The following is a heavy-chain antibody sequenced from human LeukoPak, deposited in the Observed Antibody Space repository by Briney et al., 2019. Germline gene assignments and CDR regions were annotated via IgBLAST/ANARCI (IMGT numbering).Heavy chain of an antibody. CDR3: ASRVGYYDSSGYPFDP. D-gene: IGHD3-22*01. J-gene: IGHJ5*02. V-gene: IGHV4-30-4*01. CDR1: GGSISSGDYY. Sequence: SETLSLTCTVSGGSISSGDYYWSWIRQPPGKGLEWIGYIYYSGSTYYNPSLKSRVTISVDTSKNQFSLKLSSVAAADTAVYYCASRVGYYDSSGYPFDPWGQGTLVTVPS. CDR2: IYYSGST.